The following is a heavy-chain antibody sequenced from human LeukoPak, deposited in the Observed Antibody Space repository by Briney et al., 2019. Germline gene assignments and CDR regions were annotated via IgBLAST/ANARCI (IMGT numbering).Heavy chain of an antibody. CDR1: GFTFSSYA. CDR3: ASLRLHLGELGAFDI. D-gene: IGHD3-16*01. Sequence: GGSLRLSCAASGFTFSSYAMSWVRQAPGKGLEWVSAISGSGGSTYYADSVRGRFTISRDNSKNTLYLQMNSLRAEDTAVYYCASLRLHLGELGAFDIWGQGTMVTVSS. CDR2: ISGSGGST. V-gene: IGHV3-23*01. J-gene: IGHJ3*02.